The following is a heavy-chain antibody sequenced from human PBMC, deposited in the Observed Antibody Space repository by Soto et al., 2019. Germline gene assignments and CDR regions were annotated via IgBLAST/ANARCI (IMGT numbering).Heavy chain of an antibody. CDR1: GGSISSYY. CDR3: ARVQWLRFGYYFDY. CDR2: IYYSGST. D-gene: IGHD5-12*01. V-gene: IGHV4-59*01. Sequence: SETLSLTCTVSGGSISSYYWSWIRQPPGKGLEWIGYIYYSGSTNYNPSLKSRGTISVDTSKNQFSLKLSSVTAADTAVYYCARVQWLRFGYYFDYWGQGTLVTVSS. J-gene: IGHJ4*02.